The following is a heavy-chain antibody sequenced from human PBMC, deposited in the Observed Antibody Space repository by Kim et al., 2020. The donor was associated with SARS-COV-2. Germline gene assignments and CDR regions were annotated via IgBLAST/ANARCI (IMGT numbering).Heavy chain of an antibody. CDR2: INWNGDRT. J-gene: IGHJ3*02. CDR3: AVFWFGERSLPGFDI. D-gene: IGHD3-10*01. CDR1: GVTFDDYG. Sequence: GGSLRLSCAASGVTFDDYGMSWVRQAPGKGLEWVSGINWNGDRTGYADSVKGRFTISRDNAKNSLYLQMNSLRAEDTALYHCAVFWFGERSLPGFDIWGQGTMVTVSS. V-gene: IGHV3-20*01.